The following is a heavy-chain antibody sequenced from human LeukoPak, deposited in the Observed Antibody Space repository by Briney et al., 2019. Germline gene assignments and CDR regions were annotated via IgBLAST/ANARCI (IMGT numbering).Heavy chain of an antibody. CDR3: ARDERDHSSRPYYYYYMDV. V-gene: IGHV1-8*01. J-gene: IGHJ6*03. CDR2: MNPNSGNT. Sequence: EASVKVSCKASGYTFTSYDINWVRQATGQGLEWMGWMNPNSGNTGYAQKFQGRVTMTRNTSISTAYMELSSLRSEDTAVYYCARDERDHSSRPYYYYYMDVWGKGTTVTVSS. D-gene: IGHD6-13*01. CDR1: GYTFTSYD.